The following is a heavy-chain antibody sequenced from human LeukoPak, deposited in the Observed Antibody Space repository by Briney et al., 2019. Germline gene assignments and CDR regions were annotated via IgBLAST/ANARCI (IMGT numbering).Heavy chain of an antibody. V-gene: IGHV3-74*01. CDR1: GFAFSSNW. CDR3: ASSLGPLTEY. CDR2: INSGGSGT. D-gene: IGHD7-27*01. J-gene: IGHJ4*02. Sequence: PGGSLRLSCAASGFAFSSNWMLWVRHTPGKGRVWVSRINSGGSGTSYAASAEGRFTISRDNAQNTLYLQMNSLIGEDTAVYFCASSLGPLTEYWGQGTLVTVSS.